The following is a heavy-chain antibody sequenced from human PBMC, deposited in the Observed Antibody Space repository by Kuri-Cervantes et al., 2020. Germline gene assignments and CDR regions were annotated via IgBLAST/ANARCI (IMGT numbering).Heavy chain of an antibody. CDR2: IYHSVSN. Sequence: ESLKISCVVSGDSISSSNWWSWVRQSPTKGLEWIGEIYHSVSNNYNPSLKSRVTISLDTSKNQFSLKLSSVTAADTAVYYCARGPSYPWFDPWGQGTLVTVSS. CDR3: ARGPSYPWFDP. V-gene: IGHV4/OR15-8*01. CDR1: GDSISSSNW. J-gene: IGHJ5*02.